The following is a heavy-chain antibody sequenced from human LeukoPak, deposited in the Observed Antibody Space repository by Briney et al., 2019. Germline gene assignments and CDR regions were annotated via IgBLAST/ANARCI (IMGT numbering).Heavy chain of an antibody. CDR2: ISSSSSSTI. Sequence: GGSLRLSCAASGFTFSSYSMNWVRQAPGKGLEWVSYISSSSSSTIYYADSVKGRFTISRDNSKNTLYLQMNSLRAEDTAVYYCAKDLPANYYGSGSTISPHWFDPWGQGTLVTVSS. D-gene: IGHD3-10*01. CDR1: GFTFSSYS. J-gene: IGHJ5*02. V-gene: IGHV3-48*01. CDR3: AKDLPANYYGSGSTISPHWFDP.